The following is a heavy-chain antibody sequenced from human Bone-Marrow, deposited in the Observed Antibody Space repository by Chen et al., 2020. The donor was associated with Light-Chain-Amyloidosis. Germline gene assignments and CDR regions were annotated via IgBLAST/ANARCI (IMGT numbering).Heavy chain of an antibody. CDR2: ISYDGSNK. J-gene: IGHJ3*02. V-gene: IGHV3-30-3*01. Sequence: QVQLVESGGGVVQPGSSLRLSCAASGFTFSSYAMHWVRQAPGKGLEWVAVISYDGSNKYYADSVKGRFTISRDNSKNTLYLQMNSLRAEDTAVYYCARVSIWGQGTMVTVSS. CDR3: ARVSI. CDR1: GFTFSSYA.